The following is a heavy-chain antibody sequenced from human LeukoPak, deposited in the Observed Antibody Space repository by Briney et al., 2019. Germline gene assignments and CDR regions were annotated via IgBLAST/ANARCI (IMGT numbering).Heavy chain of an antibody. D-gene: IGHD3-10*01. CDR3: ARDPHYYYGSGSYYNWFDP. Sequence: SETLSLTCTVSGDSISTSYWSWIRQPAGERLEWIGRIYTSGSTNYNPSLKSRVTMSVDTSKKQFSLKLSSVTAADTAVYYCARDPHYYYGSGSYYNWFDPWGQGTLVTVSS. CDR1: GDSISTSY. CDR2: IYTSGST. J-gene: IGHJ5*02. V-gene: IGHV4-4*07.